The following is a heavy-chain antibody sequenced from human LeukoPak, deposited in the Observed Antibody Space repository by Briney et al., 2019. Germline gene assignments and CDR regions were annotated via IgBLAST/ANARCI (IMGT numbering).Heavy chain of an antibody. V-gene: IGHV1-2*02. J-gene: IGHJ4*02. CDR2: INPNSGGT. D-gene: IGHD2-2*01. CDR3: ARDPYCSSTSCYLDY. CDR1: GYTFTSYG. Sequence: ASVKVSCKASGYTFTSYGISWVRQAPGQGLEWMGWINPNSGGTNYAQKFQGRVTMTRDTSISTAYMELSRLRSDDTAVYYCARDPYCSSTSCYLDYWGQGTLVTVSS.